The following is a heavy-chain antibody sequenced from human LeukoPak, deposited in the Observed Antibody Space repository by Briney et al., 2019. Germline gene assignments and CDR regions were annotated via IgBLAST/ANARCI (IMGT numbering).Heavy chain of an antibody. J-gene: IGHJ3*02. CDR2: IYPRGTT. Sequence: GGPLRLSCAASGFTVSNNFMTWVRQASGKGLEWVSMIYPRGTTYSADSVKGRFTISRDDSQNTLYLQLNSLSPDDTALYFCATVMRSANTGFAFAIWGQGTMVTVSS. CDR1: GFTVSNNF. CDR3: ATVMRSANTGFAFAI. V-gene: IGHV3-66*02. D-gene: IGHD3-3*01.